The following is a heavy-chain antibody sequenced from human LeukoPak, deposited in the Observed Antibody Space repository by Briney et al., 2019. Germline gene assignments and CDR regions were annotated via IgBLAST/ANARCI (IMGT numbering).Heavy chain of an antibody. CDR3: ARARLMNWFDP. CDR1: GFTFSSYW. CDR2: INSDGSST. Sequence: GGSPRLSCAASGFTFSSYWMHWVRQAPGKGLVWVSRINSDGSSTNYADSVRGRFIISRDNAKNTLYLQMNSLRAEDTAVYYCARARLMNWFDPWGLGTLVTVFS. D-gene: IGHD2-8*01. V-gene: IGHV3-74*01. J-gene: IGHJ5*02.